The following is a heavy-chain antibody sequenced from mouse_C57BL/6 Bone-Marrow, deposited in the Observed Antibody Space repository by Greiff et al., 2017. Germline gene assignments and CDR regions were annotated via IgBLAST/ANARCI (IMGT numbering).Heavy chain of an antibody. V-gene: IGHV1-81*01. CDR1: GYTFTSYG. J-gene: IGHJ4*01. CDR2: IYPRSGNT. CDR3: ARCAMDY. Sequence: QVQLKESGAELARPGASVKLSCKASGYTFTSYGISWVKQRTGQGLEWIGEIYPRSGNTYYNEKFKGKATLTADKSSSTAYMELRSLTSEDSAVYFCARCAMDYWGQGTSVTVSS.